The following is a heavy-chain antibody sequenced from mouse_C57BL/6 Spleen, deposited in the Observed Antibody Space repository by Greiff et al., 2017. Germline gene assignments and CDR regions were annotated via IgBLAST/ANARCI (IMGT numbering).Heavy chain of an antibody. J-gene: IGHJ1*03. Sequence: VQLVESGGGLVKPGGSLKLSCAASGFTFSSYAMSWVRQTPEKRLEWVATISDGGSYTYYPDNVKGRFTISRDNAKNNLYLQMIHLKSEDTAMYYCARDPSTVVAHWYFDVWGTGPTVTVDS. D-gene: IGHD1-1*01. V-gene: IGHV5-4*01. CDR1: GFTFSSYA. CDR2: ISDGGSYT. CDR3: ARDPSTVVAHWYFDV.